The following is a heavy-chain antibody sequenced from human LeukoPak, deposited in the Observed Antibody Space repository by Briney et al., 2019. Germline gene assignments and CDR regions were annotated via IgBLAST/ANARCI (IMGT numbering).Heavy chain of an antibody. CDR2: IIPIFGTA. V-gene: IGHV1-69*13. Sequence: SVKVSCKASGGTFSSYAISWVRQAPGQGLEWMGGIIPIFGTANYAQKFQGRVTITADESTSTAYMELRSLRSEDTAVYYCARENVVPAAWFDYWGQGTLVTVSS. D-gene: IGHD2-2*01. CDR3: ARENVVPAAWFDY. J-gene: IGHJ4*02. CDR1: GGTFSSYA.